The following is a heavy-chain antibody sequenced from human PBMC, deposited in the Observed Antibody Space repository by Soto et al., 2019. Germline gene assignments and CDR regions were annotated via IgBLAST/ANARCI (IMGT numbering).Heavy chain of an antibody. V-gene: IGHV4-4*02. CDR2: IYHSGST. Sequence: QVQLQESGPGLVKPSGTLSLTCAVSGGSISSSNWWSWVRQPPGKGLEWIGEIYHSGSTNYNPSLKSRVTISVDKSKNQFSLKLSSVTAADTAVYYCASIGVVVPAAIPNRYYYYYGMDVWGQGTTVTVS. D-gene: IGHD2-2*01. CDR1: GGSISSSNW. CDR3: ASIGVVVPAAIPNRYYYYYGMDV. J-gene: IGHJ6*02.